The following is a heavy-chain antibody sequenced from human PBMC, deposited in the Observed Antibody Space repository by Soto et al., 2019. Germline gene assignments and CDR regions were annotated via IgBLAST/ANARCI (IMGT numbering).Heavy chain of an antibody. CDR1: GFTFSSYA. D-gene: IGHD3-9*01. CDR2: ISGSGGST. V-gene: IGHV3-23*01. CDR3: AKNLDYDILTGSWGYYYGMDV. Sequence: GGSLRLSCAASGFTFSSYAMSWVRQAPGKGLEWVSAISGSGGSTYYADSVKGRFTNSRDNSKNTLYLQMNSLRAEDTAVYYCAKNLDYDILTGSWGYYYGMDVWGQGTTVTVSS. J-gene: IGHJ6*02.